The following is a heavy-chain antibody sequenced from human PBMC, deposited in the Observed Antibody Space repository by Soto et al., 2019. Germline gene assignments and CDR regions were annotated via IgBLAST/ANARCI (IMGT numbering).Heavy chain of an antibody. J-gene: IGHJ5*02. Sequence: EVQLVESGGGLVQTGRSLRLSCAVSGFRFRDYWMSWVRQAPGKGLEWVANIKQDESDKYYVDSVKGRFTISRDNAKNALYLQMNSLRVEDTAVYYCAAYCYTMTCTHFHGYSWGQGTQVTVSS. D-gene: IGHD3-16*02. CDR2: IKQDESDK. CDR1: GFRFRDYW. V-gene: IGHV3-7*03. CDR3: AAYCYTMTCTHFHGYS.